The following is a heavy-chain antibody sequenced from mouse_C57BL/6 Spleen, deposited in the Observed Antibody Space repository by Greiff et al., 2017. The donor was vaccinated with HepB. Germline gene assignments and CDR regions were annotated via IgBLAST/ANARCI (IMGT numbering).Heavy chain of an antibody. J-gene: IGHJ3*01. Sequence: EVKLQESGPGLVKPSQSLSLTCSVTGYSITSGYYWNWIRQFPGNKLEWMGYISYDGSNNYNPSLKNRISITRDTSKNQFFLKLNSVTTEDTATYYCAREGANWDPAWFAYWGQGTLVTVSA. V-gene: IGHV3-6*01. CDR2: ISYDGSN. CDR1: GYSITSGYY. CDR3: AREGANWDPAWFAY. D-gene: IGHD4-1*01.